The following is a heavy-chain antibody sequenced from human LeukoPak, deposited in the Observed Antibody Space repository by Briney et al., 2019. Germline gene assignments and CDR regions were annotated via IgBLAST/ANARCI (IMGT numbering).Heavy chain of an antibody. CDR2: TNYRSKWYN. V-gene: IGHV6-1*01. Sequence: SQTHSLTCDISGDSVSGNIVAWNWIRQSPSRGLEWLGRTNYRSKWYNDYAVSVRGRITINPDTSKNRFSLQLDSVTPEDTAVYYCARGRSGSFDYWGEGTRVSVSS. J-gene: IGHJ4*02. CDR1: GDSVSGNIVA. D-gene: IGHD6-19*01. CDR3: ARGRSGSFDY.